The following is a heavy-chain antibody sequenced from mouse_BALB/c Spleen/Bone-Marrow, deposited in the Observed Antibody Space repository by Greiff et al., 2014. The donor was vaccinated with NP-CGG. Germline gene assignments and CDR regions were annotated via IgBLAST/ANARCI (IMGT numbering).Heavy chain of an antibody. CDR1: EFTFSSYA. J-gene: IGHJ3*01. CDR2: ISSGGSYT. CDR3: ARPHYYGSSWFAY. D-gene: IGHD1-1*01. V-gene: IGHV5-9-1*01. Sequence: EVMLVESGGGLVKPGGSLKLSCAASEFTFSSYAMSWVRQTPEKRLEWVATISSGGSYTYYPDSVKGRFTISIDNAKNTLYLQMSSLRSEDTAMYYCARPHYYGSSWFAYWGQGTLVTVSA.